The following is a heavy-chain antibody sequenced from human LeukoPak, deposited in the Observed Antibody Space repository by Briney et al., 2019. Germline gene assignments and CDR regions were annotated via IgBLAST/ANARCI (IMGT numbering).Heavy chain of an antibody. CDR2: IRWNSGSI. D-gene: IGHD6-13*01. Sequence: GRSLRLSCAASGFTFDDYAMHWVRQAPGKGLEWVSGIRWNSGSIGYADSVKGRFTISRDNAKNSLYLQMNSLRAEDTALYYCAKDMIPGIAAAGTLDYWGQGTLVTVSS. J-gene: IGHJ4*02. CDR3: AKDMIPGIAAAGTLDY. CDR1: GFTFDDYA. V-gene: IGHV3-9*01.